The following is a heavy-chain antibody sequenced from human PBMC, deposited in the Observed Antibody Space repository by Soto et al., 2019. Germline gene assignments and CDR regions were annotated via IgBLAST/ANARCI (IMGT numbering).Heavy chain of an antibody. J-gene: IGHJ5*02. CDR1: GFTFRSFT. D-gene: IGHD6-13*01. CDR3: TRDASRDSSARGWFDP. V-gene: IGHV3-21*01. Sequence: GGSLTLSCAASGFTFRSFTMNWVRQAPGKGLEWVSTISSNSAYIYYTDALRGRFTISRDNAKNSLHLQMNSPRAEDTDVYYCTRDASRDSSARGWFDPWGPGTLVTVSS. CDR2: ISSNSAYI.